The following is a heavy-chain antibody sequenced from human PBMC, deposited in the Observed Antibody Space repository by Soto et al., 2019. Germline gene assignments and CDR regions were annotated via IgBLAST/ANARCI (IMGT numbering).Heavy chain of an antibody. CDR3: ARGRTYSSSWYTY. V-gene: IGHV4-59*01. CDR2: IYYSGST. Sequence: QVQLQESGPGLVKPSETLSLTCTVSGGSISSYYWSWIRQPPGNGLEWIGYIYYSGSTNYNPSPKRRVTISVDTSKNQFSLKLSSVTAADTAVYYCARGRTYSSSWYTYWGQGTLVTVTS. D-gene: IGHD6-13*01. J-gene: IGHJ4*02. CDR1: GGSISSYY.